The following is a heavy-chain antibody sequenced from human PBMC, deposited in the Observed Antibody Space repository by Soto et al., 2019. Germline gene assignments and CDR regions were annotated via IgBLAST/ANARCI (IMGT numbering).Heavy chain of an antibody. CDR3: AGGNCSGGSCYSRENWFDP. Sequence: SETLSLTCTVSGGSISSGGYYWSWIRQHPGKGLEWIGYIYYSGSTYYNPSLKSRVTISVDTSKNQFSLKLSSVTAADTAVYYCAGGNCSGGSCYSRENWFDPWGQGTLVTVSS. V-gene: IGHV4-31*03. CDR2: IYYSGST. D-gene: IGHD2-15*01. J-gene: IGHJ5*02. CDR1: GGSISSGGYY.